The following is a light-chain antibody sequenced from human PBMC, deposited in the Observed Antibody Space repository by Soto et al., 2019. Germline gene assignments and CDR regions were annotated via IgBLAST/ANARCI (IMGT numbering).Light chain of an antibody. CDR1: QSINSE. Sequence: EIVMTQSPANLSLSPGERAALSCRASQSINSELAWYQQKPGQPPRLLIYGASTRARGVPARFTGSESGSEFTLTISGLQSEDFAVYYCQQGHNWPLTFGQGTRLEI. J-gene: IGKJ2*01. CDR3: QQGHNWPLT. V-gene: IGKV3-15*01. CDR2: GAS.